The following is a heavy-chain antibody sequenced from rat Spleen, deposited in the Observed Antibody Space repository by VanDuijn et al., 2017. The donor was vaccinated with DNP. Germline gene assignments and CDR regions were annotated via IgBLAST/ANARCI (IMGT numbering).Heavy chain of an antibody. V-gene: IGHV3-1*01. CDR1: GYSITSNY. Sequence: EVQLQESGPGLVKPSQSLSLTCSVTGYSITSNYWAWIRKFPGNKMEWMGYISYSGTTSYNPSLKSRISITRDTSKNQFFLQLNSVTTEDTATYYCARGLNYGGYNYYWYFDFWGPGTMVTVSS. CDR3: ARGLNYGGYNYYWYFDF. CDR2: ISYSGTT. D-gene: IGHD1-11*01. J-gene: IGHJ1*01.